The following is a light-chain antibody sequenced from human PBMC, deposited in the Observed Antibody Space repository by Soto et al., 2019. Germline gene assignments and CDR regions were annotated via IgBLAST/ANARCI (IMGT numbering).Light chain of an antibody. Sequence: DIQMTQSPSSLSASVGETVIISCRASETITRYLNWYQSKPGKAPRLLISGASSLQSGVPSRFTRSYSGTDFTLTISSLQPEDFATYYCQQSYSIPLTLGGGTKVDIK. J-gene: IGKJ4*01. CDR2: GAS. CDR3: QQSYSIPLT. CDR1: ETITRY. V-gene: IGKV1-39*01.